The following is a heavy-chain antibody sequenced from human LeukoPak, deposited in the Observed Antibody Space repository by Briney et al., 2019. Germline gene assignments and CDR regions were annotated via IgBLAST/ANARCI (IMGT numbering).Heavy chain of an antibody. Sequence: GGSLRLSCAASGFTFSTYAIHWVRQAPGKGLEWVAVISYDGSNKYYVDSVKGRFTIARDNSKNTVYLQMNSLRAEDMAVYYCARDGTKITMVRGVLSGGMDVWGQGTTVTVSS. D-gene: IGHD3-10*01. CDR1: GFTFSTYA. V-gene: IGHV3-30-3*01. J-gene: IGHJ6*02. CDR2: ISYDGSNK. CDR3: ARDGTKITMVRGVLSGGMDV.